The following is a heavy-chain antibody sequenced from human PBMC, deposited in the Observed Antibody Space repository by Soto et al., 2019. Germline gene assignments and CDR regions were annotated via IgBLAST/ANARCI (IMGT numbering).Heavy chain of an antibody. Sequence: GGSLRLSCVASEFSISPYWMSWVRQAPGKGLEWVANIKEDGSAARYVDSARDRFLISRDNTKNSLYLQMTNLRAEDTAIYYCVSDGAVSRGSDCFRHFKNWGRGTRVTVSS. J-gene: IGHJ4*02. CDR1: EFSISPYW. CDR3: VSDGAVSRGSDCFRHFKN. CDR2: IKEDGSAA. D-gene: IGHD5-12*01. V-gene: IGHV3-7*03.